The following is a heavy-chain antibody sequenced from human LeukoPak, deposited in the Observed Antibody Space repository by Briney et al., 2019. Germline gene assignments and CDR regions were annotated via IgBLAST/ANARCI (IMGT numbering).Heavy chain of an antibody. Sequence: GGSLRLSCAASGFTISSYGMHWVRQAPGKGLEWVAVIWYGGSNKYYADSVKGRFTISRDNSKNTLYLQMNSLRAEDTAVYYCARDSAYSNYGWFDPWGQGTLVTVSS. CDR1: GFTISSYG. J-gene: IGHJ5*02. CDR2: IWYGGSNK. D-gene: IGHD4-11*01. CDR3: ARDSAYSNYGWFDP. V-gene: IGHV3-33*01.